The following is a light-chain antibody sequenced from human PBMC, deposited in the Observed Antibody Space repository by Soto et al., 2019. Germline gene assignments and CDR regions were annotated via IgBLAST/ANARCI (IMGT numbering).Light chain of an antibody. Sequence: EIVLTQSPGTLSLSPGERATLSCRASQSVSSSYLGWYQQKPGQAPRLLIYGASSMATGIPDRFSGSESGTAFTLTISRLEPEDFAVYYCQRYGGSPLYTFGQGTKLEIK. J-gene: IGKJ2*01. CDR2: GAS. V-gene: IGKV3-20*01. CDR3: QRYGGSPLYT. CDR1: QSVSSSY.